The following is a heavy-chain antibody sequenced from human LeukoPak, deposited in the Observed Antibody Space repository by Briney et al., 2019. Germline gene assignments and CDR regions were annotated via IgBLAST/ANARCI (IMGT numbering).Heavy chain of an antibody. CDR1: GFTFSSYS. Sequence: TGGSLRLSCAASGFTFSSYSMNWVRQAPGKGLEWVSYISSSSSTIYYADSVKGRFTISRDNAKNSLYLQMNSLRDEDTAVYYCASAEFRVGAVLAPGAFDIWGQGTMVTVSS. D-gene: IGHD1-26*01. J-gene: IGHJ3*02. CDR3: ASAEFRVGAVLAPGAFDI. V-gene: IGHV3-48*02. CDR2: ISSSSSTI.